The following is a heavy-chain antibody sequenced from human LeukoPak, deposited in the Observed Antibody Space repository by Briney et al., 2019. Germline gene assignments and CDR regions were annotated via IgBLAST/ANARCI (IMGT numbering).Heavy chain of an antibody. V-gene: IGHV4-38-2*01. CDR2: IFHSGST. CDR1: GYSISSGYY. J-gene: IGHJ4*02. CDR3: ARASSLGGIAAAGTGYFDY. D-gene: IGHD6-13*01. Sequence: SETLSLTCAVSGYSISSGYYWGWIRQPPGKGLEWIGSIFHSGSTFYNPSLKSRVTISVDTSKNQFSLKLSSVTAADTAVYYCARASSLGGIAAAGTGYFDYWGQGTLVTVSS.